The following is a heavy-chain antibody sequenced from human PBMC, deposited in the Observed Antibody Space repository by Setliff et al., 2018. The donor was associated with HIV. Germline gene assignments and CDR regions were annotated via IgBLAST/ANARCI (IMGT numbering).Heavy chain of an antibody. V-gene: IGHV1-3*04. CDR3: ARDRTPKRGYTYREPDFDS. CDR1: GYTFTGHT. D-gene: IGHD3-22*01. Sequence: ASVKVSCKASGYTFTGHTIHWVRQAPGQGLEWMGWINTANGNTKYSQKFQDRVTITRDTSASTGYMEVNSLRPEDTAVYYCARDRTPKRGYTYREPDFDSWGQGTLVTVSS. CDR2: INTANGNT. J-gene: IGHJ4*02.